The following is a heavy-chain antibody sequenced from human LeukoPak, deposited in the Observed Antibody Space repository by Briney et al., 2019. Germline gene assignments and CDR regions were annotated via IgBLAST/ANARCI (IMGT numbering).Heavy chain of an antibody. CDR2: IYYSGTT. CDR1: GGSINNYY. V-gene: IGHV4-59*12. Sequence: SETLSLTCTVSGGSINNYYWSWIRQPPGKGLEWIGYIYYSGTTNYNPSLKSRVTISVDTSKNQFSLKLSSVTAADTAVYYCARSDAGTTSGWDYWGQGTLVTVSS. J-gene: IGHJ4*02. D-gene: IGHD1-1*01. CDR3: ARSDAGTTSGWDY.